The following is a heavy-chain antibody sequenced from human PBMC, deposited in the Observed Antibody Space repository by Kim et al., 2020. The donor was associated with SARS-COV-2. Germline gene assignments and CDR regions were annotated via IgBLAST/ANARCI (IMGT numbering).Heavy chain of an antibody. Sequence: SETLSLTCTVSGGSISSSSYYWGWIRQPPGKGLEWIGSIYYSGSTYYNPSLKSRVTISVDTSKNQFSLKLSSVTAADTAVYYCARHMGVVPAAIPLNWFDPWGQGTLVTVSS. CDR2: IYYSGST. J-gene: IGHJ5*02. CDR3: ARHMGVVPAAIPLNWFDP. V-gene: IGHV4-39*01. CDR1: GGSISSSSYY. D-gene: IGHD2-2*01.